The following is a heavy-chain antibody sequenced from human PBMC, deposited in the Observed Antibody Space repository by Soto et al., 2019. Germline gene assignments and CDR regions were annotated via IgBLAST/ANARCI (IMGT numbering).Heavy chain of an antibody. CDR3: AADHMGLRYYYYGMDV. V-gene: IGHV1-18*04. D-gene: IGHD2-21*01. CDR1: GYTFTSYG. J-gene: IGHJ6*02. Sequence: ASVKVSCKASGYTFTSYGISWVRQAPGQGLEWMGWISAYNGNTNYAQKFQERVTITRDMSTSTAYMELSSLRSEDTAVYYCAADHMGLRYYYYGMDVWGRGTTVTVSS. CDR2: ISAYNGNT.